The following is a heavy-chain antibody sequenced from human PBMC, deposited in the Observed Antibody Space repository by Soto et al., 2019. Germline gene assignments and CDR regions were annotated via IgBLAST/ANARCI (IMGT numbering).Heavy chain of an antibody. V-gene: IGHV4-30-2*01. J-gene: IGHJ6*02. CDR3: ARVPDV. CDR1: GGSRSRGGYS. CDR2: IYHNGSP. Sequence: PSETLSLTCAVSGGSRSRGGYSWSWIRQPPGKGLEWIGYIYHNGSPYYNPSLKSRVTISVDRSKNQFSLKLSSVTAADTAVYYCARVPDVWGQGTTVTVSS.